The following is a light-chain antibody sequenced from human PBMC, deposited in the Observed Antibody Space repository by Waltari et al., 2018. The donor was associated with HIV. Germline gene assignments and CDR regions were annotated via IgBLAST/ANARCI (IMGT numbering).Light chain of an antibody. CDR1: NRDIGTYDY. CDR3: SSFANRDGFYVL. Sequence: SALTPPPSASGSPGQSVTLSCSGTNRDIGTYDYVPWYQQHPGKAPKLVISEVTNRPSGVSDRFSGSKSGNTAFLTVSGLQAEDEADYYCSSFANRDGFYVLFGGGTRLTVL. J-gene: IGLJ2*01. V-gene: IGLV2-8*01. CDR2: EVT.